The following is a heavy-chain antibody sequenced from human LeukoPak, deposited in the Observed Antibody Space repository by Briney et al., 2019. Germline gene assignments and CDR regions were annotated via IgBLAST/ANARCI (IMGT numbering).Heavy chain of an antibody. CDR1: GFTFSSYS. J-gene: IGHJ4*02. Sequence: PGGSLSLSCAASGFTFSSYSMNWVRQAPGKGLEWVSSISSSSSYIYYADSVKGRFTISRDNAKNSLDLQMNSLRAEDTAVYYCARDRSTMVRGVHYFDYWGQGTLVTVSS. CDR3: ARDRSTMVRGVHYFDY. D-gene: IGHD3-10*01. V-gene: IGHV3-21*01. CDR2: ISSSSSYI.